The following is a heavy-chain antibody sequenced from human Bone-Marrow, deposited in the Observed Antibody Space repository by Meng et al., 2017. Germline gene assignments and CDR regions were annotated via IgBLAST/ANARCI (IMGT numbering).Heavy chain of an antibody. CDR1: GFTFSSYW. Sequence: GESLKISCAASGFTFSSYWMHWVRQAPGKGLVWVSRMNSDGSSTSYADSVKGRFTISRDNTKNTLYLQMNSLRAEDTAVYYCARVSENPLWRRYYYYGMDVWGQGTTVTVSS. CDR3: ARVSENPLWRRYYYYGMDV. D-gene: IGHD3-10*01. J-gene: IGHJ6*02. V-gene: IGHV3-74*01. CDR2: MNSDGSST.